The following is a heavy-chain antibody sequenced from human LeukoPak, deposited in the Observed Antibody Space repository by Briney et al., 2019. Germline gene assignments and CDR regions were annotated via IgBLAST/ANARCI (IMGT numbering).Heavy chain of an antibody. J-gene: IGHJ5*02. CDR1: GYTFTSYY. V-gene: IGHV1-8*02. CDR3: ARERGSSGWYEEEWFDP. CDR2: MNPNSGNT. Sequence: GASVKVSCKASGYTFTSYYMHWVRQAPGQGLEWMGWMNPNSGNTGYAQKFQGRVTMTRNTSISTAYMELSSLRSEDTAVYYCARERGSSGWYEEEWFDPWGQGTLVTVSS. D-gene: IGHD6-19*01.